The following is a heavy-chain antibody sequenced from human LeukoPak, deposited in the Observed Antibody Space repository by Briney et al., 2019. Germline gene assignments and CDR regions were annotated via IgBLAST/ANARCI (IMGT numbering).Heavy chain of an antibody. CDR3: ARGRRFLEWTTTYYYYYYMDV. CDR1: GYTFTSYA. V-gene: IGHV1-2*02. D-gene: IGHD3-3*01. J-gene: IGHJ6*03. CDR2: INPNSGGT. Sequence: GASVKVSCKASGYTFTSYAMNWVRQAPGQGLEWMGWINPNSGGTNYAQKFQGRVTMTRDTSISTAYMELSRLRSDDTAVYYCARGRRFLEWTTTYYYYYYMDVWGKGTTVTVSS.